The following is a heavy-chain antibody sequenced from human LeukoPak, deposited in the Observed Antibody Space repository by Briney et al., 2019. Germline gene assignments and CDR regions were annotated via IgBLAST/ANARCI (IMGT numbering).Heavy chain of an antibody. D-gene: IGHD2-15*01. J-gene: IGHJ4*02. CDR2: ISYDGSNK. V-gene: IGHV3-30*18. CDR1: GFTFSGYG. CDR3: AKDGYCSGGSCYNFDY. Sequence: GGSLRLSCAASGFTFSGYGMHWVRQAPGKGLEWVAVISYDGSNKYYADSVKGRFTISRDNSKNTLYLQMNSLRAEDTAVYYCAKDGYCSGGSCYNFDYWGRGTLVTVSS.